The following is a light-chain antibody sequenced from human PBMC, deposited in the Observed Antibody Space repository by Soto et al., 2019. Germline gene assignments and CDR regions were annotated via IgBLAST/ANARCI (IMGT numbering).Light chain of an antibody. CDR1: QSVGTW. CDR3: QHYRRNTWS. Sequence: DIQMTQSLSTLSASVGGRVTITCRASQSVGTWVAWYQQKPGKAPKLLIYGASNLESGVPSRFSGSGSGTEFTLTITTLQPDDFATYFCQHYRRNTWSFGPGTKVDI. V-gene: IGKV1-5*01. J-gene: IGKJ1*01. CDR2: GAS.